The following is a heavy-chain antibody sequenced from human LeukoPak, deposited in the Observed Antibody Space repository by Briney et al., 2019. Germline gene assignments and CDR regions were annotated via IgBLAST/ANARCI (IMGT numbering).Heavy chain of an antibody. D-gene: IGHD2-15*01. CDR1: GFTFSSYS. V-gene: IGHV3-48*01. CDR2: VSSSSII. CDR3: AREDGYCSGGGCYTWYYMDV. J-gene: IGHJ6*03. Sequence: PGGSLRLSCAASGFTFSSYSMNWVRQAPGKGLEWVSYVSSSSIIYYADSVKGRFTISRDNAKNSLYLQMNSLRVEDTAVYYCAREDGYCSGGGCYTWYYMDVWGKGTTVTVSS.